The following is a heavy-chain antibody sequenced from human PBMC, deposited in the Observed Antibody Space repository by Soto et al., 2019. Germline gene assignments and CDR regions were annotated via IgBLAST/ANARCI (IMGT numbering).Heavy chain of an antibody. CDR2: ISNSGRTT. V-gene: IGHV3-23*01. CDR3: AKVAYDFWSGYYPPAYDP. D-gene: IGHD3-3*01. CDR1: GFTLSSYA. J-gene: IGHJ5*02. Sequence: GGSLRLSCVASGFTLSSYAMTWVRQAPGKGLEWVSTISNSGRTTYYTNSVKGRFTISRDTSKNTLFLQMSSLSADDTAVYYCAKVAYDFWSGYYPPAYDPWGQGTLVTVSS.